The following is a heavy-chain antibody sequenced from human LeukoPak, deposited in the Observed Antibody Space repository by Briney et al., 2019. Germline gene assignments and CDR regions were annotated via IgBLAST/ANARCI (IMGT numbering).Heavy chain of an antibody. J-gene: IGHJ5*02. V-gene: IGHV3-66*02. D-gene: IGHD2-15*01. Sequence: GGSLRLSCAASGFTGSGNFMSWVRHAQGKGQDWVSVIYSDGNTYYADSVRGRFTVSRDNSRYTLYLQMNSLRAEDTAVYYCARDLYCSAGSCSSWGQGTLVTVSS. CDR2: IYSDGNT. CDR3: ARDLYCSAGSCSS. CDR1: GFTGSGNF.